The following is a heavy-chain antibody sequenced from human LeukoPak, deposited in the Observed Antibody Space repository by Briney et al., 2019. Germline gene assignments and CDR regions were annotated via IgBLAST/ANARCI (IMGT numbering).Heavy chain of an antibody. D-gene: IGHD3-10*01. CDR3: ARMGASYYGSGSYYTFDY. CDR2: INHSGST. Sequence: SETLSLTCAVYGVSFSGYYWSWIRQPPGKGLEWIGEINHSGSTNYNPSLKSRVTISVDTSKNQFSLKLSSVTAADTAVYYCARMGASYYGSGSYYTFDYWGQGTLVTVSS. CDR1: GVSFSGYY. V-gene: IGHV4-34*01. J-gene: IGHJ4*02.